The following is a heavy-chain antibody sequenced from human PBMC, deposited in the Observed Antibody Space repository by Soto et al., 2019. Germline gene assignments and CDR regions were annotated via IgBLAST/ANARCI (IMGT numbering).Heavy chain of an antibody. D-gene: IGHD2-15*01. Sequence: QVQLVESGGGVVQPGRSLRLSCAASGFTFSSYAMHWVRQAPGKGLEWVAVISYDGSNKYYADSVKGRFTISRDNSKNTLYLQMNSLRAEDTAVYYCARDTLLVDYWGQGTLVTVFS. CDR3: ARDTLLVDY. CDR1: GFTFSSYA. V-gene: IGHV3-30-3*01. CDR2: ISYDGSNK. J-gene: IGHJ4*02.